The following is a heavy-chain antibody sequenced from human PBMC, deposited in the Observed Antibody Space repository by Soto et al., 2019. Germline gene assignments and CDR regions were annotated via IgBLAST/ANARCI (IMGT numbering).Heavy chain of an antibody. CDR1: GFTFSSYW. J-gene: IGHJ6*03. Sequence: EVQLVESGGGLVQPGGSLRLSCAASGFTFSSYWMSWVRQAPGKGLEWVANIKQDGSEKYYVDSVKGRFTISRDNAKNSLDLKMNSLRAEDTAVYYCARSFGYYYYYMDVWGKGTTVTVSS. CDR3: ARSFGYYYYYMDV. V-gene: IGHV3-7*01. CDR2: IKQDGSEK. D-gene: IGHD3-3*01.